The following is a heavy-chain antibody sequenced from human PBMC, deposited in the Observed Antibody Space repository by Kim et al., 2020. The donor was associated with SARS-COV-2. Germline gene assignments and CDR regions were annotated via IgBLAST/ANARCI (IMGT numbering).Heavy chain of an antibody. D-gene: IGHD4-17*01. J-gene: IGHJ4*02. CDR3: ARDKGDLGGDRDFDY. Sequence: GGSLRLSCAASGFTFSSYSMNWVRQAPGKGLEWVSSISSSSSYIYYADSVKGRFTISRDNAKNSLYLQMNSLRAEDTAVYYCARDKGDLGGDRDFDYWGQGTLVTVSS. CDR2: ISSSSSYI. CDR1: GFTFSSYS. V-gene: IGHV3-21*01.